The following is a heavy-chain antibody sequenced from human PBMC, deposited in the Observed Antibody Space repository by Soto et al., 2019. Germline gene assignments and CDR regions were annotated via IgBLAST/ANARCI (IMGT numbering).Heavy chain of an antibody. J-gene: IGHJ4*02. D-gene: IGHD3-3*01. CDR3: ARGGLFLGWLLDY. CDR2: INHSGST. V-gene: IGHV4-34*01. CDR1: GGSFRGYY. Sequence: SETLSLTCAVYGGSFRGYYWSWIRQPPGKGLEWIGEINHSGSTNYNPSLKSRVTISVDTSKNQFSLKLSSVTAAVTAVYYCARGGLFLGWLLDYWGQGTLVTVSS.